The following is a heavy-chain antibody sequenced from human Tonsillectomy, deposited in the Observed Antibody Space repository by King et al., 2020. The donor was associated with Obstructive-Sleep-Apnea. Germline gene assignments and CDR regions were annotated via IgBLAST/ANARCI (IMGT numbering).Heavy chain of an antibody. D-gene: IGHD2-8*01. CDR1: GYTFTTCG. Sequence: QLVQSGAEVRMPGASVQVSCKASGYTFTTCGITWVRQAPGQGLEWMGWISAYNGNTNYAQKLQGRVTMTTDTSTSTAYMELRSLRSDDTAVYYCARDMLSGDAFDIWGQGTMVTVSS. V-gene: IGHV1-18*01. CDR2: ISAYNGNT. J-gene: IGHJ3*02. CDR3: ARDMLSGDAFDI.